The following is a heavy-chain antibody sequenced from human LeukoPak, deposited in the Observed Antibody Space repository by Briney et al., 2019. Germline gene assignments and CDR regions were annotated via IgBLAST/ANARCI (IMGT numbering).Heavy chain of an antibody. Sequence: ASVKVSCKASGYTFTGYYMHWVRQAPGQGLEWMGWINPNSGGTNYAQMFQGRVTMTRDTSISTAYMELSRLRSDDTAVYYCARIGIYGDYVPDAFDIWGQGTMVTVSS. V-gene: IGHV1-2*02. D-gene: IGHD4-17*01. J-gene: IGHJ3*02. CDR2: INPNSGGT. CDR1: GYTFTGYY. CDR3: ARIGIYGDYVPDAFDI.